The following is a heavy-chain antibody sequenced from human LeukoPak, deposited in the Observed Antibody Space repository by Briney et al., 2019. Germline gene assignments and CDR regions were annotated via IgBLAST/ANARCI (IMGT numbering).Heavy chain of an antibody. J-gene: IGHJ6*03. CDR3: ARGRRLRGVTSRPIYYYYYMDV. Sequence: GASVKLSCKASGYTFNTFDINWVRQATGQGPEWMGWVNPYNDKTVYAPKFQGRVSISSNNSINTAYMEFSGLKSDDTAVYYCARGRRLRGVTSRPIYYYYYMDVWGGGTTVTVSS. D-gene: IGHD3-10*01. CDR1: GYTFNTFD. CDR2: VNPYNDKT. V-gene: IGHV1-8*03.